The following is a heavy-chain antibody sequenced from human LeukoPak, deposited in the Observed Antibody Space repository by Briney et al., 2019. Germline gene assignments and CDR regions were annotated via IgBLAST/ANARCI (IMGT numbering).Heavy chain of an antibody. CDR3: ARLLKAGYSSGWYDY. V-gene: IGHV3-48*02. D-gene: IGHD6-19*01. CDR1: GFTFSSYS. Sequence: GGSLRLSCAASGFTFSSYSMNWVRQAPGKGLEWVSYISSSSSTIYYADSVKGRFTISRDNAKNSLYLQMNSLRDEDTAAYYCARLLKAGYSSGWYDYWGQGTLVTVSS. CDR2: ISSSSSTI. J-gene: IGHJ4*02.